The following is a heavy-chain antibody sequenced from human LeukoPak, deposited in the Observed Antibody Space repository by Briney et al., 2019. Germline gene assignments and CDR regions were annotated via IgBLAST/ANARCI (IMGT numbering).Heavy chain of an antibody. CDR3: ASRPPDYGDLFDY. D-gene: IGHD4-17*01. CDR2: INHSGST. J-gene: IGHJ4*02. CDR1: GGSFSGYY. V-gene: IGHV4-34*01. Sequence: SETLSLTCAVYGGSFSGYYWSWIRGPPGKGLEWIGEINHSGSTNYNPSLKSRVTISVDTSKNQFSLKLSSVTAADTAVYYCASRPPDYGDLFDYWGQGTLVTVSS.